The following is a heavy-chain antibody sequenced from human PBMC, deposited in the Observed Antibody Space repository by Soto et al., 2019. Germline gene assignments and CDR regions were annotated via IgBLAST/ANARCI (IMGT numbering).Heavy chain of an antibody. D-gene: IGHD6-13*01. V-gene: IGHV1-18*01. Sequence: EASVKVSCKASGYTFTSYGISWVRQAPGQGLEWMGWISAYNGNTNSAQKLQGRVTMTTDTSTSTAYMELRSLRSDDTAVYYCARADSSSWYGGYFLHWGQGTLVTVSS. CDR1: GYTFTSYG. J-gene: IGHJ1*01. CDR2: ISAYNGNT. CDR3: ARADSSSWYGGYFLH.